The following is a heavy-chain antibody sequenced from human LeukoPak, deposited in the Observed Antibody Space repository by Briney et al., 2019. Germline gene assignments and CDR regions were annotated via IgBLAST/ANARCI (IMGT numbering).Heavy chain of an antibody. CDR2: ISSSGSTI. J-gene: IGHJ6*02. CDR3: ARGLVTIFGDVMDV. D-gene: IGHD3-3*01. V-gene: IGHV3-11*01. Sequence: GGSLRLSRAASGFTFSDYYMGWIRQAPGKGLEWVSYISSSGSTIYYADSVKGRFTISRDNAKNSLYLQMNSLRAEDTAVYYCARGLVTIFGDVMDVWGQGTTVAVSS. CDR1: GFTFSDYY.